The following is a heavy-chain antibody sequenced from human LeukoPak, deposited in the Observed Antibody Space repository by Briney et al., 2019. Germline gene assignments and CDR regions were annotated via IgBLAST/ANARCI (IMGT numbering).Heavy chain of an antibody. J-gene: IGHJ4*02. Sequence: GRPLRLSCAASGLTFDDYAMHWVRQAPGKGLEWVSGISWNSGSIGYADSVKGRFTISRDNAKNSLYLQMNSLRAEDTALYYCAKDSGIAAAGFDYWGQGTLVSVSS. CDR2: ISWNSGSI. D-gene: IGHD6-13*01. CDR3: AKDSGIAAAGFDY. CDR1: GLTFDDYA. V-gene: IGHV3-9*01.